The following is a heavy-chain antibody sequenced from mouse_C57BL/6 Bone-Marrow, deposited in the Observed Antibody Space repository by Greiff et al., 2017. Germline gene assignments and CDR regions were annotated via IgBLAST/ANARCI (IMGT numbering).Heavy chain of an antibody. J-gene: IGHJ4*01. CDR1: GYSFTGYF. Sequence: VQLQQSGPELVKPGDSVQISCKASGYSFTGYFMNWVMQSHGKSLEWIGRINPYNGDTFYNQKFKGKATLTVDQSSSTGHLELRSLTSEYSAVYYCARPLLFYSSSGYAMVYWGQGTSVTGSS. CDR3: ARPLLFYSSSGYAMVY. V-gene: IGHV1-20*01. D-gene: IGHD1-1*01. CDR2: INPYNGDT.